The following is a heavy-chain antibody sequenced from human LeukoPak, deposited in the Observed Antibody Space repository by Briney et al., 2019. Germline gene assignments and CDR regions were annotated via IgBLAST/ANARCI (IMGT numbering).Heavy chain of an antibody. D-gene: IGHD1-26*01. V-gene: IGHV3-23*01. CDR1: GFTFSIYA. Sequence: GRSLRLSCAASGFTFSIYAMSWVRQAPGKGLEWVSAICGSGGSTYYADSVKGRFTISSDNSKNTLYLQMNSLRAEDTAVYYCAKDSYSGSYDYWGQGTLVTVSS. CDR2: ICGSGGST. J-gene: IGHJ4*02. CDR3: AKDSYSGSYDY.